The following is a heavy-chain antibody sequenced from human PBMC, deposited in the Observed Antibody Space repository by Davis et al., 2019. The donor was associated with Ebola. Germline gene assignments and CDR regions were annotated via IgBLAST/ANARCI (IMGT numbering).Heavy chain of an antibody. CDR1: GNTLTNSW. J-gene: IGHJ3*02. V-gene: IGHV5-51*01. CDR3: ARRGSNSRSFDI. Sequence: GESLKISCQGSGNTLTNSWLAWVRQKPGKGLEWMGIIYPGDSDTRYGPSFQGQVTISADKSISTAYLQWSSLKASDTAIYYCARRGSNSRSFDIWGQGTMVTVSS. CDR2: IYPGDSDT. D-gene: IGHD4/OR15-4a*01.